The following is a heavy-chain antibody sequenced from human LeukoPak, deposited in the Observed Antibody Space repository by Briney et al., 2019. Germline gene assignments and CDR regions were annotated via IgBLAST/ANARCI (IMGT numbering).Heavy chain of an antibody. CDR1: GGTFSSYA. D-gene: IGHD2-15*01. Sequence: ASVKVSCKASGGTFSSYAISWVRQAPGQGLEWMGWINPNSGGTNYAQKFQGRVTMTRDTSISTAYMELSRLRSDDTAVYYCARAAVVAATHYYMDVRGKGTTVTVSS. V-gene: IGHV1-2*02. CDR3: ARAAVVAATHYYMDV. CDR2: INPNSGGT. J-gene: IGHJ6*03.